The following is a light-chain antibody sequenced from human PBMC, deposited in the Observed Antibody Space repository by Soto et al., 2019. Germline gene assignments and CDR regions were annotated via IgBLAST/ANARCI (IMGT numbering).Light chain of an antibody. J-gene: IGKJ4*01. Sequence: DIQMTQSPSSVSASVGDRVTITCRASQDVSGWLAWYQQKPGKVPKLLIYAASSLQNGVSSRFSGSGIGTDFTLTISDLQPEDFATYYCQQADAVPLTFGGGTKVEIK. CDR2: AAS. CDR1: QDVSGW. V-gene: IGKV1-12*01. CDR3: QQADAVPLT.